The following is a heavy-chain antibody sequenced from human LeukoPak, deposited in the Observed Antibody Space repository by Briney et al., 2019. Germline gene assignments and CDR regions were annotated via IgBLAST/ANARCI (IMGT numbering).Heavy chain of an antibody. CDR3: ARVLVGDCSSTSCYNFNY. J-gene: IGHJ4*02. Sequence: GRSLRLSCAASGFTLSSYSMHWVRQPPGKGLECVAVISYDGSNKYYADSMKGRFTISRDNSKNTLYLQMNSLRAEDTAVYYCARVLVGDCSSTSCYNFNYWGQGTLVTVSS. CDR2: ISYDGSNK. D-gene: IGHD2-2*02. V-gene: IGHV3-30-3*01. CDR1: GFTLSSYS.